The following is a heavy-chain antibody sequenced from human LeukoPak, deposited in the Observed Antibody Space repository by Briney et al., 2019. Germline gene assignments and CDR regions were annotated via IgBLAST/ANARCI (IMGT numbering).Heavy chain of an antibody. D-gene: IGHD1-26*01. CDR3: ARGNIVGASIDY. CDR2: ISGSGDET. Sequence: PGGSLRLSCAASGFTFSIYAMSWVRQAPGKGLEWVSAISGSGDETFYADSVKGRFTISRDNSKNTLYLQMNSLRAEDTAVYYCARGNIVGASIDYWGQGTLVTVSS. CDR1: GFTFSIYA. J-gene: IGHJ4*02. V-gene: IGHV3-23*01.